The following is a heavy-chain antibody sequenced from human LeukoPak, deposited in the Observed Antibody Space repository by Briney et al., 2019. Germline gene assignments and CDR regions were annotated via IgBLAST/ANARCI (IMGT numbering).Heavy chain of an antibody. CDR1: VGSTSSHY. CDR3: ARNHGSGRGEWFDP. CDR2: IYYSGST. D-gene: IGHD3-10*01. V-gene: IGHV4-59*11. Sequence: SETLSPTCTVSVGSTSSHYWSWIRQPPGKGRKWLGYIYYSGSTKYNPSLKSRVTISVDTSKNQFSLKMSSVTAADTAVYYCARNHGSGRGEWFDPWGQGTLVTVSS. J-gene: IGHJ5*02.